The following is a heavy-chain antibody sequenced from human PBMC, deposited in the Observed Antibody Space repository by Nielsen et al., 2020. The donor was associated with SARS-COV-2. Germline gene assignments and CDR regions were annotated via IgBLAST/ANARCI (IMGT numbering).Heavy chain of an antibody. CDR2: ISDGGEP. Sequence: ESLKISCTVSGGSLTSRPGYYYWSWIRQYPGKGLEWIGHISDGGEPDYNPSLKSRVTISVDTSKNQFSLKLSSVTAADTAVYYCASGLYSSSSRYTSWGQGTLVTVSS. CDR3: ASGLYSSSSRYTS. D-gene: IGHD6-6*01. V-gene: IGHV4-61*01. J-gene: IGHJ5*02. CDR1: GGSLTSRPGYYY.